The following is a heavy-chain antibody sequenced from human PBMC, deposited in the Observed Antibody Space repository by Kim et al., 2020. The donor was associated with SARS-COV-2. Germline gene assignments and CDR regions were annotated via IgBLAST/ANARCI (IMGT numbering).Heavy chain of an antibody. V-gene: IGHV1-69*04. D-gene: IGHD3-10*01. J-gene: IGHJ6*02. Sequence: SVKVSCKASGGTFSSYAISWVRQAPGQGLEWMGRIIPILGIANYAQKFQGRVTITADKSTSTAYMELSSLRSEDTAVYYCARDRIDLASGSYHYYYYGMDVWGQGTTVTVSS. CDR3: ARDRIDLASGSYHYYYYGMDV. CDR1: GGTFSSYA. CDR2: IIPILGIA.